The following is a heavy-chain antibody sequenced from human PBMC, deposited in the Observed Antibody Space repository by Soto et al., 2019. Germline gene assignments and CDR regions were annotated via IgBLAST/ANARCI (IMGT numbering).Heavy chain of an antibody. D-gene: IGHD3-22*01. CDR2: INAGNGNT. V-gene: IGHV1-3*01. Sequence: ASVKVSCNASGYTFTSYAMLLVRQAPGQRLEWMGWINAGNGNTKYSQKFQGRVTITRDTSASTAYMELSSLRSEDTAVYYCARGSGYYYWDDYWGQGTLVTVSS. CDR1: GYTFTSYA. J-gene: IGHJ4*02. CDR3: ARGSGYYYWDDY.